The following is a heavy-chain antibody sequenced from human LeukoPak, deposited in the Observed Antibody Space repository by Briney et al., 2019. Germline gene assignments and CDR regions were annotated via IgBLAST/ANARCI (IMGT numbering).Heavy chain of an antibody. Sequence: SQTLSLTCAVSGGSISSGGYSWSWIRQPAGKGLEWIGRIYTSGSTNYNPSLKSRVTMSVDTSKNQFSLKLSSVTAADTAVYYCARDHRPPYFDLWGRGTLVTVSS. V-gene: IGHV4-61*02. J-gene: IGHJ2*01. CDR2: IYTSGST. CDR1: GGSISSGGYS. CDR3: ARDHRPPYFDL.